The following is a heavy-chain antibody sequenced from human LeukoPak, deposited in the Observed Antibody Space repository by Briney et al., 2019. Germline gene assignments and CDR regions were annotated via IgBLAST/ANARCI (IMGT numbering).Heavy chain of an antibody. D-gene: IGHD2-15*01. CDR3: ARVVVAATGLYYYYYMDV. V-gene: IGHV4-4*07. Sequence: SETLSLTCTVSGGSISIYYWSWIRQPAGKGLEWIGRIYTSGTTHYNPSLKSRVTMSVDTSKNQFSLKLSSVTPEDTAVYYCARVVVAATGLYYYYYMDVWGKGTTVTVSS. CDR2: IYTSGTT. CDR1: GGSISIYY. J-gene: IGHJ6*03.